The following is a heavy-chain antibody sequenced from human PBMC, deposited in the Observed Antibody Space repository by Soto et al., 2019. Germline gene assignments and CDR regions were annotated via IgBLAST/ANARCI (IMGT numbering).Heavy chain of an antibody. CDR3: ARQRGGHYYYYYYMGV. Sequence: PSETLSLTCTVSGGSISSYYWSWIRQPPGKGLEWIGYIYYSGSTNYNPSLKSRVTISVDTSKNQFSLKLSSVTAADTAVYYCARQRGGHYYYYYYMGVWGKGTTVTVSS. D-gene: IGHD3-16*01. J-gene: IGHJ6*03. V-gene: IGHV4-59*08. CDR1: GGSISSYY. CDR2: IYYSGST.